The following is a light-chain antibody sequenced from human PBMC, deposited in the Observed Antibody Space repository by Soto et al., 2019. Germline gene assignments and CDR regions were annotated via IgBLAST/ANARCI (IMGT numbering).Light chain of an antibody. J-gene: IGKJ5*01. CDR1: QSVSTY. V-gene: IGKV3-11*01. CDR2: DAS. CDR3: QQRGNWLIT. Sequence: EIVLTQSPATLSLSPGERATLSCRASQSVSTYLAWYQQKPGQAPRLLIYDASNRATGIPARFIGSGSGTDFTLTISSLEPEDFAVYYCQQRGNWLITFGQGTRLEIK.